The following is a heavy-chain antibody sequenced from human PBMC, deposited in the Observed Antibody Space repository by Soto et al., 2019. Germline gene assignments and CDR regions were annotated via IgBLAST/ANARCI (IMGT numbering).Heavy chain of an antibody. V-gene: IGHV3-7*04. CDR2: IRPDGVDK. CDR1: GFTFSTSW. D-gene: IGHD3-16*01. J-gene: IGHJ4*02. CDR3: ARAIDYNFDC. Sequence: EVQLVESGGYLVQPGGSLRLSCVASGFTFSTSWMTWVRQAPGKGLEWVANIRPDGVDKYYVGSVKGRFTISKDNAENSLYLQMKSLRAEDTAVYYCARAIDYNFDCWGQGTLVNVSS.